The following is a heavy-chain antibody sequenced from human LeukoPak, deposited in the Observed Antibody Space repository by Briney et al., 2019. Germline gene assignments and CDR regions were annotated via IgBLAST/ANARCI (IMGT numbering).Heavy chain of an antibody. CDR1: GYTFTSYY. V-gene: IGHV1-46*01. J-gene: IGHJ3*02. D-gene: IGHD5-18*01. CDR2: INPSGGST. Sequence: ASVKVSCKASGYTFTSYYMHWARQAPGQGLEWMGIINPSGGSTSYAQKFQGRVTMTRNTSISTAYMELSSLRSEDTAVYYCARASIQGDAFDIWGQGTMVTVSS. CDR3: ARASIQGDAFDI.